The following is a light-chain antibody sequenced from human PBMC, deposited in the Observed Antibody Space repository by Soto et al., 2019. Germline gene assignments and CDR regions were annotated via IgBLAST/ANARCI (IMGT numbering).Light chain of an antibody. V-gene: IGLV4-69*01. CDR2: LDSDGSH. CDR1: SGHSSYA. Sequence: QLVLTQSPSASASLGASVKLTCTLSSGHSSYAIAWHQQQPEKGPRYLMKLDSDGSHTKGDAIPDRFSGSSSGAERYLTISSLQSEDEADYYCAAWDDTLNGHVVFGGGTKLTVL. J-gene: IGLJ2*01. CDR3: AAWDDTLNGHVV.